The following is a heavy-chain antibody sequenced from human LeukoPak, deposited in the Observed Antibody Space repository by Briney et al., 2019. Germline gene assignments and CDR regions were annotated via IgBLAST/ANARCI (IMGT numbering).Heavy chain of an antibody. V-gene: IGHV3-21*01. D-gene: IGHD6-6*01. CDR3: AREGIAARPGAFDI. J-gene: IGHJ3*02. Sequence: GGSLRLSCAASGFTFSSYAMSWVRQAPGKGLEWVSSISSSSSYIYYADSVKGRFTISRDNAKNSLYLQMNSLRAEDTAVYYCAREGIAARPGAFDIWGQGTMVTVSS. CDR1: GFTFSSYA. CDR2: ISSSSSYI.